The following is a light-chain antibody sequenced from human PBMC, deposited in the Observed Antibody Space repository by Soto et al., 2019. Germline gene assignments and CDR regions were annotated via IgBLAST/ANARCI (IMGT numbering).Light chain of an antibody. V-gene: IGKV4-1*01. Sequence: DIVMTQSPDSLAVSLGERATINCKSSQSVLYSSNNKNYLAWYQQKPGQPPKLSIYWASTRESGVPDRFSGSGSGTDFTLTISILQAEDVAVYYCQQYYSTPPTFGQGTKVEIK. CDR2: WAS. J-gene: IGKJ1*01. CDR1: QSVLYSSNNKNY. CDR3: QQYYSTPPT.